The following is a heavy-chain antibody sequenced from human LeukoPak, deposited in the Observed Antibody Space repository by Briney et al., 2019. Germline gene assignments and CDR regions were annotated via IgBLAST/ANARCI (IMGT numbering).Heavy chain of an antibody. CDR3: AKAVSHSYFDF. D-gene: IGHD6-19*01. V-gene: IGHV3-23*01. CDR2: INPSGGST. CDR1: GFTFSNYA. J-gene: IGHJ4*02. Sequence: GGSLRLSCAASGFTFSNYAMNWVRQAPGRGLKWVSAINPSGGSTYYADSVKGRFTISRDNSKNTMYLQMNSLRAEDTALYFCAKAVSHSYFDFWGQGTLVTVSA.